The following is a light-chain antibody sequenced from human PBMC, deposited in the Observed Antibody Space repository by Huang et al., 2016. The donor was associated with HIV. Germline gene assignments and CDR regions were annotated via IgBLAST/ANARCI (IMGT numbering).Light chain of an antibody. V-gene: IGKV1-6*01. Sequence: AIRMTQSPSSLSASVGDRVTITCRASQGIGNDLNWYQQRPGKAPRLLIYTAASLQSGVPSRFSDSGSGSHFTLTISSLQPEDFATYYCLQDYNYPQTFGQGTRLEIK. J-gene: IGKJ5*01. CDR2: TAA. CDR3: LQDYNYPQT. CDR1: QGIGND.